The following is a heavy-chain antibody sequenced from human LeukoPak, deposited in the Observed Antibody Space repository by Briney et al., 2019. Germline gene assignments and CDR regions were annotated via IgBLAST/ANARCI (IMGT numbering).Heavy chain of an antibody. CDR3: ASVVVVTAISFDY. CDR1: GFTFSSYA. J-gene: IGHJ4*02. Sequence: PGRSLRLSCAASGFTFSSYAMHWVRQAPGKGLEWVAVISYDGSNKYYADSVKGRFTISRDNYKNTLYLKMNSLRAEDTAVFYCASVVVVTAISFDYWGEGTLVTVSS. D-gene: IGHD2-21*02. CDR2: ISYDGSNK. V-gene: IGHV3-30-3*01.